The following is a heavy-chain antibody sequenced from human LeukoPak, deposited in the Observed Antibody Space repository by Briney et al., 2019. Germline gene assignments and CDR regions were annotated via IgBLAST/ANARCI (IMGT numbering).Heavy chain of an antibody. CDR3: ARGYSRAAFDI. D-gene: IGHD2-15*01. J-gene: IGHJ3*02. CDR2: ISYDGSNK. V-gene: IGHV3-30-3*01. Sequence: GGSLRLSCAASGFTFSNYAMSWVRQAPGKGLEWVAVISYDGSNKYYAGSVKGRFTISRDNSKNTLYLQVNSLRAEDTAVYYCARGYSRAAFDIWGQGTVVAVSS. CDR1: GFTFSNYA.